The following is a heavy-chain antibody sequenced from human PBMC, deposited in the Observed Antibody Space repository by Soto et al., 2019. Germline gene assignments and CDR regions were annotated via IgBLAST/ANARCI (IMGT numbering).Heavy chain of an antibody. Sequence: PSETLSLSGAVSEGAVRSGGYSWSLIRQTPGKGLEWIGYIYHSGRTYSHPSLKSRVSISGDRSKNQFSLKLSAVTAADSAVYYCARGTGEAWFDPWGQGTLVTVSS. CDR2: IYHSGRT. CDR1: EGAVRSGGYS. J-gene: IGHJ5*02. D-gene: IGHD3-10*01. V-gene: IGHV4-30-2*01. CDR3: ARGTGEAWFDP.